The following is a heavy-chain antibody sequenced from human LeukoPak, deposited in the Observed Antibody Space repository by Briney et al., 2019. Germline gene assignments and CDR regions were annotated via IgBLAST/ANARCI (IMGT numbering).Heavy chain of an antibody. CDR1: GFTVSSNY. D-gene: IGHD3-22*01. J-gene: IGHJ4*02. CDR2: IYSGGST. Sequence: PGGSLRLSCAASGFTVSSNYMSWVRQAPGKGLEWVSVIYSGGSTYYADSVKGRFTISRHNSKNTLYLQMNSLRAEDTAVYYCARGTYYYDSSGYYVSSCFDYWGQGTLVTVSS. CDR3: ARGTYYYDSSGYYVSSCFDY. V-gene: IGHV3-53*04.